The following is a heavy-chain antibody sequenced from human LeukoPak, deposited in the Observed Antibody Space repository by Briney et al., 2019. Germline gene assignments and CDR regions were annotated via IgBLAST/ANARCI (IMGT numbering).Heavy chain of an antibody. J-gene: IGHJ4*02. V-gene: IGHV3-23*01. Sequence: GGSLRPSCAASGFTFSSYAMSWVRQAPGKGLEWVSAISGSGGSTYYADSVKGRFTISRDNSKNTLYLQMNSLRAEDTAVYYCAKDPFLPYYDFWSGYYPREGTFDYWGQGTLVTVSS. CDR2: ISGSGGST. CDR1: GFTFSSYA. D-gene: IGHD3-3*01. CDR3: AKDPFLPYYDFWSGYYPREGTFDY.